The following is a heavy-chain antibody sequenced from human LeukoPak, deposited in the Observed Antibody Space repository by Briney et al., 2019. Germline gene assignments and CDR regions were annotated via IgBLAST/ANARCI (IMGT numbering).Heavy chain of an antibody. Sequence: GGSLRLSCAASGFTFTNYAMSWVRQAPGKGLEWVSSISASGTTTYFAYSVKGRFTISRDNSKNTLYLQITSLRAEDTAVYYCVAYYDSGRSADWGQGTLVTVSS. CDR2: ISASGTTT. CDR1: GFTFTNYA. V-gene: IGHV3-23*01. D-gene: IGHD3-10*01. J-gene: IGHJ4*02. CDR3: VAYYDSGRSAD.